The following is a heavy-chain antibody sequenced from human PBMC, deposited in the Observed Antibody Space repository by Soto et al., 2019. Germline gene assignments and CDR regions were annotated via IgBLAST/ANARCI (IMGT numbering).Heavy chain of an antibody. CDR1: GGSISSGGYY. CDR3: AREHSGYDGGGLDY. D-gene: IGHD5-12*01. V-gene: IGHV4-31*03. Sequence: QVQLQESGPGLVKPSQTLSLTCTVSGGSISSGGYYWSWIRHHPGKGLEWIGYIYYSGSTYYNPSLKSRVTISVDTSKNQFSLKLSSVTAADTAVYYCAREHSGYDGGGLDYWGQGTLVTVSS. J-gene: IGHJ4*02. CDR2: IYYSGST.